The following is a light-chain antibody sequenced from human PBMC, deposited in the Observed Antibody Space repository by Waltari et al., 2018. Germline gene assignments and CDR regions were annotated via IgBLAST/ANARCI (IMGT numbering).Light chain of an antibody. CDR1: SSDVGSYNL. V-gene: IGLV2-23*02. Sequence: QSALTQPASVSGSPGQSITISCTGTSSDVGSYNLVSWYQQHPVKAPKRMIYEVSKRPSGVSNRVSGSRSGNTASLTSSGLQAEDEADYYCCSYAGSSTFVFGGGSKLTVL. J-gene: IGLJ3*02. CDR3: CSYAGSSTFV. CDR2: EVS.